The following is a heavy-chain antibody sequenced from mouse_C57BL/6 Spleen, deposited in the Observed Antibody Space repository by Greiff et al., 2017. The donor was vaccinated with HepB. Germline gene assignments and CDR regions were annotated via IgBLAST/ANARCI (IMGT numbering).Heavy chain of an antibody. V-gene: IGHV1-42*01. J-gene: IGHJ2*01. CDR1: GYSFTGYY. CDR2: INPSTGGT. Sequence: EVQLQQSGPELVKPGASVKISCKASGYSFTGYYMNWVKQSPEKSLEWIGEINPSTGGTTYNQTFKAKATLTVDKSSSTAYMQLKSLTYDDSAVYYCAREGLYYGSSPYFDYWGQGTTLTVSS. CDR3: AREGLYYGSSPYFDY. D-gene: IGHD1-1*01.